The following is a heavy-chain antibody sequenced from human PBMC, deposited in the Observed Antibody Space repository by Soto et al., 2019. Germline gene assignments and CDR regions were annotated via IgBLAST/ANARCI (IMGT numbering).Heavy chain of an antibody. Sequence: PSETLSLTCTVSGDSISSYYWSWIRQPPGKGLEWIGYIYYSGSTNYNPSLKSRVTISVDTSKNQFSLKLSSVTAADTAVYYCARGSGWLQASWFDPWGQGTLVTVSS. CDR3: ARGSGWLQASWFDP. J-gene: IGHJ5*02. V-gene: IGHV4-59*12. D-gene: IGHD5-12*01. CDR2: IYYSGST. CDR1: GDSISSYY.